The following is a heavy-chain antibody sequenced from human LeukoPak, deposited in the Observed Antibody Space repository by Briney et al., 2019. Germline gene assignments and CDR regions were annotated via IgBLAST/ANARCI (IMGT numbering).Heavy chain of an antibody. CDR3: ASWPVGWYGEDS. D-gene: IGHD6-19*01. J-gene: IGHJ4*02. V-gene: IGHV3-53*01. CDR1: GLSVSSNL. CDR2: IYGGGST. Sequence: GGSLRLSCAATGLSVSSNLMSWVRQAPGKGLEWVSVIYGGGSTYYADSVKGRFTISRDTPKNTLYLQMNSLRVEDTAVYYCASWPVGWYGEDSWGQGTLVTASS.